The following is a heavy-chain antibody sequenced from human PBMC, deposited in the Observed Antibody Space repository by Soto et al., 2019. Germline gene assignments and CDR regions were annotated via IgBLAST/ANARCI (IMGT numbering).Heavy chain of an antibody. CDR2: IYYSGST. CDR3: ARDIYGGNSPLFDY. V-gene: IGHV4-59*01. J-gene: IGHJ4*02. Sequence: SETLSLTCTVSGGSISSYYWSWIRQPPGKGLEWIGYIYYSGSTNYNPSLKSRVTISVDTSKNQFSLKLSSVTAADTAVYYCARDIYGGNSPLFDYWGQGTLVTVSS. CDR1: GGSISSYY. D-gene: IGHD4-17*01.